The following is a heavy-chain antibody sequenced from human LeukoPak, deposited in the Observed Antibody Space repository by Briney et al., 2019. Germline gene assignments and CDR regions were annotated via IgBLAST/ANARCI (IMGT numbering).Heavy chain of an antibody. CDR1: GFSFSGFW. V-gene: IGHV3-7*04. J-gene: IGHJ4*02. CDR2: INEDGSEK. CDR3: ARDGTMVRGVMND. Sequence: GGSLTLSCAASGFSFSGFWMSWLRQAPGKGLEWVAHINEDGSEKYIVDSVKGGFIISRQNDKNSLYMQMNILRAEDTAVYYCARDGTMVRGVMNDWGQGTLVTVSS. D-gene: IGHD3-10*01.